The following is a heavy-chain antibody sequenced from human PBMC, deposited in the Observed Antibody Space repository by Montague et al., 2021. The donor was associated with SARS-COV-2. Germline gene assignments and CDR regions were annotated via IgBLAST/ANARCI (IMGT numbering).Heavy chain of an antibody. J-gene: IGHJ6*02. Sequence: SETLSLTCAVYGGSFSGYYWSWIRQPPGKGLEWIGEINHSGSTNYNPPLKSRVSISVDTSKNQFSLKLSSVTAADTAVYYCARGRGTALFRRIYFGMDVWGQGTTVTVSS. V-gene: IGHV4-34*01. CDR1: GGSFSGYY. D-gene: IGHD1-1*01. CDR2: INHSGST. CDR3: ARGRGTALFRRIYFGMDV.